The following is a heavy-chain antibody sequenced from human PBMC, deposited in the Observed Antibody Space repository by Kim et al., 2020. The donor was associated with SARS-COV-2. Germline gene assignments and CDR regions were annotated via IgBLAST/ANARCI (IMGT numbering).Heavy chain of an antibody. D-gene: IGHD3-10*01. Sequence: GGSLRLSCAASGFTFSDYYMSWIRQAPGKGLEWVSYISSSGSTIYYADSVKGRFTISRDNAKNSLYLQMNSLRAEDTAVYYCARAITPHRMIYGSGSYYNTYGMDVWGQGTTVTVSS. CDR3: ARAITPHRMIYGSGSYYNTYGMDV. J-gene: IGHJ6*02. V-gene: IGHV3-11*01. CDR1: GFTFSDYY. CDR2: ISSSGSTI.